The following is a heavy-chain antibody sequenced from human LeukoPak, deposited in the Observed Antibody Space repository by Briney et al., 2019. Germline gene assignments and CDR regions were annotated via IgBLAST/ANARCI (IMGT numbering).Heavy chain of an antibody. CDR3: ARAYNWNYGILYYFDY. V-gene: IGHV1-46*01. Sequence: GASVKVSCKTSGYSFTSYYIHWVRQAPGQGLEWVGIINPSGGSTSYAQKFQDTVTMTRDTSTSTVYMELSSLRSEDAAVYYCARAYNWNYGILYYFDYWGQGTLVTVSS. CDR2: INPSGGST. D-gene: IGHD1-7*01. CDR1: GYSFTSYY. J-gene: IGHJ4*02.